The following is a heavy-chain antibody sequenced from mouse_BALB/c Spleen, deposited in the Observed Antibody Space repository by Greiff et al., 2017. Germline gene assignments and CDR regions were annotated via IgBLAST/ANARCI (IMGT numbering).Heavy chain of an antibody. CDR2: IYPGSGNT. V-gene: IGHV1-77*01. J-gene: IGHJ4*01. CDR1: GYTFTDYY. D-gene: IGHD2-3*01. CDR3: ARGGGYYGGAMDY. Sequence: VQLQQSGAELARPGASVKLSCKASGYTFTDYYINWVKQRTGQGLEWIGEIYPGSGNTYYNEKFKGKATLTADKSSSTAYMQLSSLTSEDSAVYFCARGGGYYGGAMDYWGQGTSVTVSS.